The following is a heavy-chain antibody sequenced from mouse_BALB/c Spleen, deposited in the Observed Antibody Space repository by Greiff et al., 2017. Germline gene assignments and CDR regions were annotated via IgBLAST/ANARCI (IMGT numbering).Heavy chain of an antibody. J-gene: IGHJ1*01. CDR2: IYPGDGDT. V-gene: IGHV1-87*01. D-gene: IGHD2-3*01. Sequence: QVQLQQPGAELARPGASVKLSCKASGYTFTSYWMQWVKQRPGQGLEWIGAIYPGDGDTRYTQKFKGKATLTADKSSSTAYMQLSSLASEDSAVYYCARWDDGYYWYFDVWGAGTTVTVAS. CDR1: GYTFTSYW. CDR3: ARWDDGYYWYFDV.